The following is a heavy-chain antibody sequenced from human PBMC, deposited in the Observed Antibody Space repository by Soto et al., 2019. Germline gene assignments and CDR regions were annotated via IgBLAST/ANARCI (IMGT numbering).Heavy chain of an antibody. J-gene: IGHJ6*02. Sequence: TGGSLRLSCAASGFTFSSYAMHWVRQAPGKGLEWVSSISSGSSYIYYADSVKGRFTISRDNAKNSLYLQMNSLRAEDTAVYYCARSSGGSGKLWNYYGMDVWGQGTTVTVSS. CDR2: ISSGSSYI. V-gene: IGHV3-21*06. D-gene: IGHD3-10*01. CDR3: ARSSGGSGKLWNYYGMDV. CDR1: GFTFSSYA.